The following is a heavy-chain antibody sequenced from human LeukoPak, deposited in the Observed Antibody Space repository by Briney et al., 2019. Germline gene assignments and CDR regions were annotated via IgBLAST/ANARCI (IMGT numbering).Heavy chain of an antibody. CDR1: GFSVSNNY. D-gene: IGHD1-26*01. CDR2: IYSGGTT. Sequence: GGSLRLSCAASGFSVSNNYMSWVRQAPGKGLEWVSVIYSGGTTYYADSVKGRLTISRDNSKNMLYLQMSSLRAEDTAVYYCGRGATTGAFDIWGQGTMVTVSS. V-gene: IGHV3-53*01. J-gene: IGHJ3*02. CDR3: GRGATTGAFDI.